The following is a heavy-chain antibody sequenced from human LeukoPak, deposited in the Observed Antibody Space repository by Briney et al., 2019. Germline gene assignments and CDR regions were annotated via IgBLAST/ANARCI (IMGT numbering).Heavy chain of an antibody. CDR1: GFTFSSCA. CDR2: VDGRGSST. D-gene: IGHD3-10*01. CDR3: AKDLSGSGSYYPLDY. J-gene: IGHJ4*02. V-gene: IGHV3-23*01. Sequence: PGGSLRLSCAASGFTFSSCAMSWVRQAPGKGLEWVSAVDGRGSSTYYADSVKGRFTISRDNSNNTLYLQMNSLRAEDTAEYYCAKDLSGSGSYYPLDYWGQGTLVAVSS.